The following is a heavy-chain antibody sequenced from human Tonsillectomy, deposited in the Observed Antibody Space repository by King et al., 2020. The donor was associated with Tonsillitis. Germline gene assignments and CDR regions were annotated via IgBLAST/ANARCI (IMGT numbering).Heavy chain of an antibody. CDR3: AKARQWLVHFDY. V-gene: IGHV3-30*18. D-gene: IGHD6-19*01. CDR1: GFTFSSYG. Sequence: VQLVESGGGVVQPGRSLRLSCAASGFTFSSYGIHWVRQAPGKGLEWVAVISSDGSKKYYSDSAGGRFTISRDNSKNTLYLQMNSLRADDTAVYYCAKARQWLVHFDYWGQGTLVTVSS. CDR2: ISSDGSKK. J-gene: IGHJ4*02.